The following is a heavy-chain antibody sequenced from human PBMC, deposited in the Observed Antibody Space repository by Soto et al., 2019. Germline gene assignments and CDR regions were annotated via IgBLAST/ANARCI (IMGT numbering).Heavy chain of an antibody. V-gene: IGHV3-48*02. CDR3: ARVKHLDY. CDR1: GFTFSTYN. Sequence: EVQLVESGGGLVRPGGSLRLSCAGSGFTFSTYNMNWVRQAPGKGLEWISYISSSGSTIYYADSVKGRFTISRDNAKNSVYLQMDNLRDEDTAVYYCARVKHLDYWGQGTLVTVSS. CDR2: ISSSGSTI. J-gene: IGHJ4*02.